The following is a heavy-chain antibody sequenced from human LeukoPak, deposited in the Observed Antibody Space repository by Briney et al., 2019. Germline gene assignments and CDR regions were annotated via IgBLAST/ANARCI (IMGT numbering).Heavy chain of an antibody. V-gene: IGHV3-53*01. J-gene: IGHJ5*02. CDR1: GFSFSDAW. D-gene: IGHD3-3*01. CDR3: AKDQMAIFGVGPNTNWFDP. CDR2: IYSDNT. Sequence: PGGSLRLSCAASGFSFSDAWMSWVRQAPGKGLEWVSFIYSDNTHYSDSVKGRFTISRDNSKNTLYLQMNSLRAEDTAVYYCAKDQMAIFGVGPNTNWFDPWGQGTLVTVSS.